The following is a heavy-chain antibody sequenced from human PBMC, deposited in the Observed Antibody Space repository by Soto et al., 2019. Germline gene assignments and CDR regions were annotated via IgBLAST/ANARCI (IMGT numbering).Heavy chain of an antibody. D-gene: IGHD3-3*01. CDR2: MNPNSGNT. J-gene: IGHJ6*02. CDR1: GYTFTSYD. CDR3: ARGRGKDFWRGYYYYYYGMDV. Sequence: ASVKVSCKASGYTFTSYDINWVRQATGQGLEWMGWMNPNSGNTGYAQKFQGRVTMTRNTSISTAYMELSSLRSEDTAVYYCARGRGKDFWRGYYYYYYGMDVWGQGTTVTVSS. V-gene: IGHV1-8*01.